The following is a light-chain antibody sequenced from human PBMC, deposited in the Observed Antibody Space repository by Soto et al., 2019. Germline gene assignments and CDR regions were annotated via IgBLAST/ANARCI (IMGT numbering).Light chain of an antibody. CDR3: SSYTSSSTRV. CDR2: DVI. J-gene: IGLJ1*01. V-gene: IGLV2-14*01. Sequence: QSVLTQPASVSGSPGQSITISCTGTSSDVGGYSYVSWYQQHPGKAPKLMIYDVINRPSGVSNRFSGSKSGNTASLTISGLQAEDEADYYCSSYTSSSTRVFGTGTKVTVL. CDR1: SSDVGGYSY.